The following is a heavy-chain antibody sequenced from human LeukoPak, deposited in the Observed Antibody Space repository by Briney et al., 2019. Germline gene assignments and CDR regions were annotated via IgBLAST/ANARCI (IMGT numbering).Heavy chain of an antibody. V-gene: IGHV3-66*02. CDR2: IYSGGST. J-gene: IGHJ3*02. CDR1: GFTVSSNY. D-gene: IGHD4-17*01. CDR3: ARGYNDYGDFDAFDI. Sequence: SGGSLRLSCAASGFTVSSNYMSWVRQAPGKGLEWVSVIYSGGSTYYADSVKGRFTISRDNSKNTLYLQMNSLRGEDTAVYYCARGYNDYGDFDAFDIWGQGTMVTVSS.